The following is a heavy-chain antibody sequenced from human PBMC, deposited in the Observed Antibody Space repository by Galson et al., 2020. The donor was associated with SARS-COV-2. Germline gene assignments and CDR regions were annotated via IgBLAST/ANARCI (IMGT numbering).Heavy chain of an antibody. J-gene: IGHJ4*02. CDR2: IYYSGST. CDR3: ARDWGATNSYYFDY. CDR1: GGSISSSSYY. Sequence: SETLSLTCTVSGGSISSSSYYWGWIRQPPGKGLEWIGSIYYSGSTYYNPSLKSRVTISVDTSKNQFSLKLSSVTAADTAVYYCARDWGATNSYYFDYWGRGTLVTVSS. V-gene: IGHV4-39*07. D-gene: IGHD5-12*01.